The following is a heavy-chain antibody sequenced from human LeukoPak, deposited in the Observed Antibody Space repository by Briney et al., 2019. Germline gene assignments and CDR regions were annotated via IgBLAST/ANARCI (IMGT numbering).Heavy chain of an antibody. Sequence: SQTLSLTCTVSGGSISSGGFYWSWIRQHPGKGLEWIGYIYYIGSTYSNPSLKSRVTISVDTSENQFSLKLSSVTAADTAVYYCARAPINDILTGCFDYWGQGALVTVSS. V-gene: IGHV4-31*03. CDR3: ARAPINDILTGCFDY. CDR2: IYYIGST. D-gene: IGHD3-9*01. J-gene: IGHJ4*02. CDR1: GGSISSGGFY.